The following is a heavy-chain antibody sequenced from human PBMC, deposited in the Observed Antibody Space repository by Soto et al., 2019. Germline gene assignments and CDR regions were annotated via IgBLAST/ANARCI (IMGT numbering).Heavy chain of an antibody. CDR3: AKSSPYYYYGMDV. CDR1: GYTLTELS. CDR2: FDPEDGET. D-gene: IGHD2-15*01. V-gene: IGHV1-24*01. J-gene: IGHJ6*02. Sequence: ASVKVSCKVSGYTLTELSMHWVRQAPGKGLEWMGGFDPEDGETIYAQKLQGRVTMTTDTSTSTAYMELRSLRSDDTAVYYCAKSSPYYYYGMDVWGQGTTVTVSS.